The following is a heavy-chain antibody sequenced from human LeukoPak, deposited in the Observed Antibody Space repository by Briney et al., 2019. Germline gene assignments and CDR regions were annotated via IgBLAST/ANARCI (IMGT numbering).Heavy chain of an antibody. V-gene: IGHV1-2*02. Sequence: ASVKVSCKASGYTVTGDYLHRVRQAPGQGLEWMGCINPNSGVTNYAQKLQGRVTMSRETSINTAYMELHSLTSDDTAMYIRAKDAYSGFIPSYNMDSWAQGTLVTVSS. CDR1: GYTVTGDY. CDR3: AKDAYSGFIPSYNMDS. CDR2: INPNSGVT. J-gene: IGHJ4*02. D-gene: IGHD5-18*01.